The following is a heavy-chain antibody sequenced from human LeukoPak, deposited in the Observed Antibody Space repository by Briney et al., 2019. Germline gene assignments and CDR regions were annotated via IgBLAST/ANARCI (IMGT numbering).Heavy chain of an antibody. D-gene: IGHD2-15*01. J-gene: IGHJ5*02. CDR1: GFTFSNYA. CDR2: ISYDGSNK. Sequence: GGSLRLSCAASGFTFSNYAMHWVRQAPGKGLEWVAVISYDGSNKHYADSLKGRFTISRDNSKTTLYLQVNSLIPEDTAVYYCAKVKDPYEVLYWFDPWGQGTLVTVSS. V-gene: IGHV3-30-3*01. CDR3: AKVKDPYEVLYWFDP.